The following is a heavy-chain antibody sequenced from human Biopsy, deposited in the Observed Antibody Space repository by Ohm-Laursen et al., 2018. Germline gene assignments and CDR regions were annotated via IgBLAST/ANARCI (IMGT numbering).Heavy chain of an antibody. CDR1: GYTLTELS. Sequence: SVKVSCKVSGYTLTELSMHWVRQAPGKGLEWMGGFAPENGKTDYAQNFQARVSMTEDTSTDTAYMELRSLRSEDTAVYYCAADINVWNVNYWGQGTQVTVSS. CDR2: FAPENGKT. J-gene: IGHJ4*02. D-gene: IGHD1-1*01. V-gene: IGHV1-24*01. CDR3: AADINVWNVNY.